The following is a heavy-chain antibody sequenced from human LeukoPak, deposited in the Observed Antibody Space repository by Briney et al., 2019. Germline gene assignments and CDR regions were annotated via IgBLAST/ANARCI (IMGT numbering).Heavy chain of an antibody. CDR2: IYSGGST. Sequence: GGSLRLSWAASGFTVSSNYMSWVRQAPGKGLERVSVIYSGGSTYYADSVKGRFTISRDNSKNTLYLQMNSLRAEDTAVYYCARDLQDSSGYYHDAFGIWGQGTMVTVSS. J-gene: IGHJ3*02. CDR1: GFTVSSNY. V-gene: IGHV3-53*01. CDR3: ARDLQDSSGYYHDAFGI. D-gene: IGHD3-22*01.